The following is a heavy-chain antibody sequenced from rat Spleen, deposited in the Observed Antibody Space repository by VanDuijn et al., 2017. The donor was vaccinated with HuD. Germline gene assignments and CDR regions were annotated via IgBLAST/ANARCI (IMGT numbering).Heavy chain of an antibody. Sequence: EVQLVESGGGLVLPGSSMTLSCAASGFTFSSFTMAWVRQAPTKGLEWVTSISYDGGNTYYRDSVKGRFTISRDNAKSSLYLQMDSLRSEDTSTYYCGRHAYYDGYYHWYFDLWGPGTMVTVSS. CDR3: GRHAYYDGYYHWYFDL. D-gene: IGHD1-12*03. CDR1: GFTFSSFT. CDR2: ISYDGGNT. J-gene: IGHJ1*01. V-gene: IGHV5-25*01.